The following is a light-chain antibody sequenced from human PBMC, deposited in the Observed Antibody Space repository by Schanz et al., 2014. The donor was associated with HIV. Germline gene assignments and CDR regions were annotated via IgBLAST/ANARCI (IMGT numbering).Light chain of an antibody. CDR2: ATS. V-gene: IGKV3-20*01. CDR1: PSLSSSY. CDR3: HHYGDSRGT. J-gene: IGKJ4*02. Sequence: EIVLTQSPGSLSLSPGERATLSCGASPSLSSSYLAWYQQKRDQPPRLVIYATSTRAAGIPDRFSGTGSGTEFTLTINRLEPDDFAVYYCHHYGDSRGTFGGGTEVDI.